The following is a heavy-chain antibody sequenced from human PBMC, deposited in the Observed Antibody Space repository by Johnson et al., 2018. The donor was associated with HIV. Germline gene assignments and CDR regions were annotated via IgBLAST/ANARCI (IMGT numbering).Heavy chain of an antibody. CDR2: ITSTGITV. V-gene: IGHV3-11*04. Sequence: QVQLVESGGGLVKPGGSLRLSCAASGFTFSDYYMSWIRQAPGKGLEWVSYITSTGITVYYTDSVKGRFTISRDNSKYTLYLQMNSLRAEDTAVYYCAKRVPSKQLVDAFAIWGQGTMVTVSS. J-gene: IGHJ3*02. CDR3: AKRVPSKQLVDAFAI. D-gene: IGHD6-6*01. CDR1: GFTFSDYY.